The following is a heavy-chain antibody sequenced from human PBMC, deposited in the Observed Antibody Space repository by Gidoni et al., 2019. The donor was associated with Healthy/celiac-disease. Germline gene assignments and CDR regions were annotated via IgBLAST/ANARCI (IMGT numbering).Heavy chain of an antibody. CDR2: INHSGST. J-gene: IGHJ6*02. V-gene: IGHV4-34*01. CDR3: ARLSCSSTSCRSRYNYPMDV. Sequence: QAQLQQWGAGLLKPSETLSLTCAVYGGSFSGYYWSWIRQPPGKGLEWIGEINHSGSTNYNPSLKSRVTISVDTSKNQFSLKLSSVTAADTAVYYCARLSCSSTSCRSRYNYPMDVWGQGTTVTVSS. D-gene: IGHD2-2*01. CDR1: GGSFSGYY.